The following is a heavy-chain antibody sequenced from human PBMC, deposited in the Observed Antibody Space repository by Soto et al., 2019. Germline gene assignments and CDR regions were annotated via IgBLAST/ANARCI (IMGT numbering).Heavy chain of an antibody. CDR1: GFSLNTDGEG. V-gene: IGHV2-5*02. Sequence: QITLKESGPTQVKPTQTLTLTCSFSGFSLNTDGEGVGWVRQPPGEALEWLALIYWDDDERYSPSLKTRLTTTKDPTKNQVVHIMTNMDPVDTATYYCAHSRNLITEDAQVGDFDYWGQGTLVTVSS. J-gene: IGHJ4*02. D-gene: IGHD3-10*01. CDR2: IYWDDDE. CDR3: AHSRNLITEDAQVGDFDY.